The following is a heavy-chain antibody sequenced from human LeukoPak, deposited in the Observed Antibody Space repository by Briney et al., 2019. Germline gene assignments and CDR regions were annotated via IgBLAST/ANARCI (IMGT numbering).Heavy chain of an antibody. CDR2: IYHSGST. D-gene: IGHD7-27*01. J-gene: IGHJ4*02. CDR3: ARGELGPSALRY. V-gene: IGHV4-38-2*02. CDR1: GYSISSGYY. Sequence: SETLSLTCTVSGYSISSGYYWGWIRQPPGKGLEWIGSIYHSGSTYYNPPLKSRVTISVDTSKNQFSLKLSSVTAADTAVYYCARGELGPSALRYWGQGTLVTVSS.